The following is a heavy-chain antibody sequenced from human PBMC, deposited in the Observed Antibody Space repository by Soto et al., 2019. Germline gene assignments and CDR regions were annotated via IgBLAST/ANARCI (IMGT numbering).Heavy chain of an antibody. J-gene: IGHJ6*03. V-gene: IGHV3-11*01. D-gene: IGHD6-13*01. CDR3: ARDRQIAAAKRSGSYYYYYMDV. Sequence: QVQLVESGGGLVKPGGSLRLSCAASGFTFSDYYMSWIRQAPGKGLEWVSYISSSGSTIYYADSVKGRFTISRDNAKNSLYLQMNSLRAEDTAVYYCARDRQIAAAKRSGSYYYYYMDVWGKGTTVTVSS. CDR2: ISSSGSTI. CDR1: GFTFSDYY.